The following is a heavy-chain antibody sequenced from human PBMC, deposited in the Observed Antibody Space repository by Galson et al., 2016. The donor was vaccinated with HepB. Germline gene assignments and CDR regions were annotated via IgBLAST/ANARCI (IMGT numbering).Heavy chain of an antibody. CDR1: GFTSSNFW. V-gene: IGHV3-7*03. J-gene: IGHJ4*02. D-gene: IGHD6-13*01. CDR2: IKSDGSKK. Sequence: SLRLSCAASGFTSSNFWMSWVRQAPGKGLEWVANIKSDGSKKFYVDFVMGRFTISRDNAKNSLYLQMNSLRAEDTALYYCAKGKASYSSSWYFDYWGQGTLVTVSS. CDR3: AKGKASYSSSWYFDY.